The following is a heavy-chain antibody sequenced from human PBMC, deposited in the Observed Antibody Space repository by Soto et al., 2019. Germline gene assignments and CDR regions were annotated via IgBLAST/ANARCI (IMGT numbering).Heavy chain of an antibody. CDR3: ARQSSTSMAASYFDY. V-gene: IGHV4-39*01. D-gene: IGHD6-6*01. CDR2: IYYSGST. J-gene: IGHJ4*02. Sequence: QLKLQESGPGLVKPSETLSLTCTVSGGSISSSSYYWGWIRQPPGKGLEWIGSIYYSGSTYYNPTLKSRVTISVDTSKNQFSLKLSSVTAADTAFYYCARQSSTSMAASYFDYWGQGTLVTVSS. CDR1: GGSISSSSYY.